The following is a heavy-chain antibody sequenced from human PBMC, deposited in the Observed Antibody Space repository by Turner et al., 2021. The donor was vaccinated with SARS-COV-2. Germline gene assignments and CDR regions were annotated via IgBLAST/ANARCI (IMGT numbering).Heavy chain of an antibody. V-gene: IGHV3-53*04. CDR1: GFTDSSTY. Sequence: EVQLVESGGGLVPPGRSMGFSCAASGFTDSSTYMSWVRQAPWKGQEWVSVIYSGCSTYSADSVKGRFTISRHNSKNPLYLQMNSLRAEDTAVYDCARASYGSDVWGQGTTVTVSS. CDR3: ARASYGSDV. J-gene: IGHJ6*02. CDR2: IYSGCST.